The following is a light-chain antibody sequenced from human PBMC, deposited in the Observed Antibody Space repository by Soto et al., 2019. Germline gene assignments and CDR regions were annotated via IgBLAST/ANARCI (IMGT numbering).Light chain of an antibody. CDR1: QSVSSSH. J-gene: IGKJ5*01. CDR2: GAS. CDR3: QQYGSSPPIT. Sequence: EIVLTQSPRTLSLSPGERATLSCRASQSVSSSHLAWYQQKPGQAPRLLISGASSRATGIPDRFSGSGSGTDFTLTISRLEPEDFAVYYCQQYGSSPPITFGQGTRLEIK. V-gene: IGKV3-20*01.